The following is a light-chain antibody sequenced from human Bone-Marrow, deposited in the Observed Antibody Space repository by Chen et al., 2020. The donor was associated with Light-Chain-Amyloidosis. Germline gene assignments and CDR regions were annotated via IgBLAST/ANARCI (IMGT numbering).Light chain of an antibody. CDR3: QVWDRSSDRPV. CDR1: SSDIGAYNY. CDR2: EVS. V-gene: IGLV2-14*01. J-gene: IGLJ3*02. Sequence: QSALAQPASVSGSPGQSITISCTGTSSDIGAYNYVSWYQHLPGKAPKLIIYEVSHRPSGVSNRFSGSNSGNTATLTISRVEAGDEADYYCQVWDRSSDRPVFGGGTKLTVL.